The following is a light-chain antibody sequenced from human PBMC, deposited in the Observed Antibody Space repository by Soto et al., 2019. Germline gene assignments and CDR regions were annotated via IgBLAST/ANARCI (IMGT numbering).Light chain of an antibody. CDR2: EVD. CDR1: SSDVGAYNY. V-gene: IGLV2-14*01. Sequence: QSVLTQPASVSGSPGQSITISCSGSSSDVGAYNYVAWYQQKPGKAPKLLIYEVDNRPSGVSDRFSGSKSGNTASLTISGLQTEDEADYYCSSYTDRNNLVFGTGTKVTVL. CDR3: SSYTDRNNLV. J-gene: IGLJ1*01.